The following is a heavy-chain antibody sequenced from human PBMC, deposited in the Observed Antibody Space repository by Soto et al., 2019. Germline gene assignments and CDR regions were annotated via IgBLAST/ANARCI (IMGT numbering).Heavy chain of an antibody. CDR2: IKSKADGGTT. J-gene: IGHJ4*02. Sequence: HLVESGGGLVKPGGSLRLSCAGSGFIFSNAWMSWVRQTPGKGLEWVGRIKSKADGGTTDYAAPVEGRFIISRDDSKNTIYLKMNSLKTEDTAVYYCTTGIHPRWGQGVLVTVSS. CDR1: GFIFSNAW. V-gene: IGHV3-15*01. CDR3: TTGIHPR.